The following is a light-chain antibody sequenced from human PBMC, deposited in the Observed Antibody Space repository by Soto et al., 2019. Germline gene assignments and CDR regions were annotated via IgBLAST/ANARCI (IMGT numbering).Light chain of an antibody. CDR2: GAS. CDR1: QSISSSY. Sequence: IVLTQSPGTLSLKPGERATLSCRASQSISSSYLAWYQQKPGQAPRLLIYGASTRATGIPDRFSGRGSGTDFSLTISRLEPEDFAVYYCQQYGISPRTFGQGTKVDI. J-gene: IGKJ1*01. V-gene: IGKV3-20*01. CDR3: QQYGISPRT.